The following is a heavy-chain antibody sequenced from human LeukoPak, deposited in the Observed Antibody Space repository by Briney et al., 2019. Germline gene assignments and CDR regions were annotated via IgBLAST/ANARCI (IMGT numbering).Heavy chain of an antibody. D-gene: IGHD2-21*01. CDR1: GGSFGTHS. V-gene: IGHV4-34*01. J-gene: IGHJ6*02. Sequence: KPSQTLSLTCAIYGGSFGTHSWTWIRQPPGKGLEWVGEIHQSESTNYNPSLRSRVIISVDTSKNQFSVRLRSVTAADTAMYFCTRGNMSPGSFHGMDVWGQGTMVT. CDR2: IHQSEST. CDR3: TRGNMSPGSFHGMDV.